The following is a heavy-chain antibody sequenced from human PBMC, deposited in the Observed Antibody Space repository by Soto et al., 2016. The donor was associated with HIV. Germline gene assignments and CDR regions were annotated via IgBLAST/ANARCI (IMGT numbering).Heavy chain of an antibody. J-gene: IGHJ4*02. CDR2: ISYDGSET. D-gene: IGHD3-10*01. CDR1: KFSFGSFA. Sequence: VQLVESGGGVVQPGRSLRLSCTASKFSFGSFAMHWVRQAPGKGLEWVAVISYDGSETYFAEYLKGRFTISRDNSKNTLYLQMDILRPEDTAVYFCARAPRGVWLGSPLYYFDQWGQGTLVTVSS. V-gene: IGHV3-30*03. CDR3: ARAPRGVWLGSPLYYFDQ.